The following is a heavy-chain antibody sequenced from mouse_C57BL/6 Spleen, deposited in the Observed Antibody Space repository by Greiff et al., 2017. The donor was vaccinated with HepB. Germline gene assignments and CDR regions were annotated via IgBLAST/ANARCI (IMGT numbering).Heavy chain of an antibody. J-gene: IGHJ2*01. CDR2: ISSGSSTI. D-gene: IGHD1-1*01. CDR3: ARGYYGSSAYYFDY. CDR1: GFTFSDYG. Sequence: EVKLVESGGGLVKPGGSLKLSCAASGFTFSDYGMHWVRQAPEKGLEWVAYISSGSSTIYYADTVKGRFTISRDNSTNTLFLQMTSLRSEDTAMYYCARGYYGSSAYYFDYWGQGTTLTVSS. V-gene: IGHV5-17*01.